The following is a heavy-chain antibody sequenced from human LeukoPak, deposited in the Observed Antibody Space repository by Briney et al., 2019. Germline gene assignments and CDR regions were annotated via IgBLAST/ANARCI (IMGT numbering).Heavy chain of an antibody. J-gene: IGHJ4*02. CDR3: ASLSAAAGTGGY. Sequence: SVKVSCKASGGTFGSYAINWVRQAPGQGLEWMGGIIPIFGTTNYAQKFQGRVTITADKSTSTAYMELSSLRSEDTAVYYCASLSAAAGTGGYWGQGTLVTVSS. CDR1: GGTFGSYA. D-gene: IGHD6-13*01. CDR2: IIPIFGTT. V-gene: IGHV1-69*06.